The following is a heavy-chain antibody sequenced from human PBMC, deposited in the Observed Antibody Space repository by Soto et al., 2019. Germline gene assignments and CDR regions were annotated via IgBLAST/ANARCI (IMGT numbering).Heavy chain of an antibody. V-gene: IGHV3-23*01. J-gene: IGHJ4*02. D-gene: IGHD3-22*01. Sequence: GGSLRLSCAASGFTFSSYAMSWVRQAPGKGLEWVSAISGSGGSTYYADSVKGRFTISRDNSNNTLFLQMSSLRAEDTAVYYCAKSRYSDSSGDFYDYWGQGTLVTVSS. CDR1: GFTFSSYA. CDR3: AKSRYSDSSGDFYDY. CDR2: ISGSGGST.